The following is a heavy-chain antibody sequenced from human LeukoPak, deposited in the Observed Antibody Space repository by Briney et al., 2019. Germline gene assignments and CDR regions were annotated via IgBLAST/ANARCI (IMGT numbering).Heavy chain of an antibody. CDR2: ISRNGGSS. D-gene: IGHD3-10*01. V-gene: IGHV3-20*04. CDR3: VRSITMFQH. J-gene: IGHJ1*01. CDR1: GFTFDEYG. Sequence: QSGGSLRLSCAASGFTFDEYGMTWVRQAPGKGLEWVSGISRNGGSSGYADSVKGRFTISRDNVKNYLFLQMNSLRAEDTAFYYCVRSITMFQHWGQGTLVTVSS.